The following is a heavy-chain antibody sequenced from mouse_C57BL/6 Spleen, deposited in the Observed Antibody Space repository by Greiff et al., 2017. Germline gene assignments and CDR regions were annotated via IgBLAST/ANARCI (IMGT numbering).Heavy chain of an antibody. CDR1: GYAFSSYW. CDR2: IYPGDGDL. Sequence: VQLQQSGAELVKPGASVKISCKASGYAFSSYWMNWVKQRPGKGLEGIGQIYPGDGDLNNNGKFKGKATLTADKSSSSAYMQRSSLPSEDSSVFFRARHYGSTYWYFDVWGTGTTVTVSS. D-gene: IGHD1-1*01. J-gene: IGHJ1*03. V-gene: IGHV1-80*01. CDR3: ARHYGSTYWYFDV.